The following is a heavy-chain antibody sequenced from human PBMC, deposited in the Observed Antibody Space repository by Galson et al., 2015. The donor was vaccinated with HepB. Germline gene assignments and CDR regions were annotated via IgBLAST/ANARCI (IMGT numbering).Heavy chain of an antibody. CDR2: IIPIFGIA. CDR1: GGTFSSYT. D-gene: IGHD3-22*01. J-gene: IGHJ4*02. V-gene: IGHV1-69*04. Sequence: SCKASGGTFSSYTISWVRQAPGQGLEWMGRIIPIFGIANYAQKFQGRVTITADKSTSTAYMELSSLRSEDTAVYFCARDDGGYYYDSSGYPAYWGQGTLVTVSS. CDR3: ARDDGGYYYDSSGYPAY.